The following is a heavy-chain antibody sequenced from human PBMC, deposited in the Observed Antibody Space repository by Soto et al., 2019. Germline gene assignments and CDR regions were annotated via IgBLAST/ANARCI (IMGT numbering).Heavy chain of an antibody. CDR2: INHSGST. J-gene: IGHJ6*03. CDR3: ARGGKGGYYYMDV. Sequence: PSETLSLTCAVYGGSFSGYYWSWIRQPPGKGLEWIGEINHSGSTNYNPSLKSRVTISVDTSENQFSLKLSSVTAADTAVYYCARGGKGGYYYMDVWGKGTTVTVSS. CDR1: GGSFSGYY. V-gene: IGHV4-34*01.